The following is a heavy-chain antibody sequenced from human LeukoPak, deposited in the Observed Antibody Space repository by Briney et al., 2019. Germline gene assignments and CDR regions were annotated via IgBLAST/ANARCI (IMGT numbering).Heavy chain of an antibody. V-gene: IGHV1-18*01. Sequence: ASVKVSCKASGYTFTSYGISWVRQAPGRGLEWMGWISAYNGNTNYAQKLQGRVTMTTDTSTSTAYMELRSLRSDDTAVYYCARGVPAALRLARWFDPWGQGTLVTVSS. D-gene: IGHD2-2*02. CDR2: ISAYNGNT. CDR3: ARGVPAALRLARWFDP. CDR1: GYTFTSYG. J-gene: IGHJ5*02.